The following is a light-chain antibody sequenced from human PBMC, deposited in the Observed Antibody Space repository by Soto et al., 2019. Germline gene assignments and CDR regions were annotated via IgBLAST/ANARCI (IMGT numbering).Light chain of an antibody. CDR1: QGISNY. CDR3: QKYKSGPRA. V-gene: IGKV1-27*01. Sequence: DIQMTQSPSSLSASVGDRVTITCRASQGISNYLAWYQQNPGKVPKLLIYAAYTLQSGVPSRFSGSVSGNDFALHISSRQPEDVATYCCQKYKSGPRAFGQGTKVEL. J-gene: IGKJ1*01. CDR2: AAY.